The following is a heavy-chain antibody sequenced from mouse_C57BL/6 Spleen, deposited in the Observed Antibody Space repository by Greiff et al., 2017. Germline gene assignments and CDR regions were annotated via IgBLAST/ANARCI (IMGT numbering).Heavy chain of an antibody. J-gene: IGHJ4*01. CDR2: IDPSDSYT. CDR1: GYTFTSYW. Sequence: QVQLQQPGAELVKPGASVKLSCKASGYTFTSYWMQWVKQRPGQGLEWIGEIDPSDSYTNYNQKFKGKATLTVDTSSSTAYMQLSSLTSEDSAVYYCARGGDDWGQGTSVTVSS. CDR3: ARGGDD. V-gene: IGHV1-50*01.